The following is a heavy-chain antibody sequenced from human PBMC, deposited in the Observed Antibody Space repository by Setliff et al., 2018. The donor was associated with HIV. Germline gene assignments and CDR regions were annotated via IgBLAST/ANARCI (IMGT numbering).Heavy chain of an antibody. CDR1: GFTFGDYA. Sequence: GGSLRLSCTASGFTFGDYAMSWVRQAPGKGLEWVCFIRSKAYGGTTEYAASVKGRFTISRDDSKSIAYLQMNSLKTEDTAVYYCATMTTVTIAFDYWGQGTLVTVSS. D-gene: IGHD4-4*01. CDR2: IRSKAYGGTT. V-gene: IGHV3-49*04. J-gene: IGHJ4*02. CDR3: ATMTTVTIAFDY.